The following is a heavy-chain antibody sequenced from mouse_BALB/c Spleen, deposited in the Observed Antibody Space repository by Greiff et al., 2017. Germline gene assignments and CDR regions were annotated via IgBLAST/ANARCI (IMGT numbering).Heavy chain of an antibody. Sequence: VQLQQSGAELVRPGASVTLSCKASGYTFTDYEMHWVKQTPVHGLEWIGAIDPETGGTAYNQKFKGKATLTADKSSSTAYMELRSLTSEDSAVYYCTRYYYDYDVDYWGQGTTLTVSS. J-gene: IGHJ2*01. CDR3: TRYYYDYDVDY. CDR1: GYTFTDYE. V-gene: IGHV1-15*01. CDR2: IDPETGGT. D-gene: IGHD2-4*01.